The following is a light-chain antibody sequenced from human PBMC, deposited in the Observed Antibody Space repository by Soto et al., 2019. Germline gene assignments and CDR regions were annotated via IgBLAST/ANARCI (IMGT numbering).Light chain of an antibody. CDR2: DVN. Sequence: QSVLTQPASVSGSPGQSIAISCTGTSSDVGAFNHVSWYQQHPGEAPKLLIYDVNNRPSGVSDRFSGSKSGNTASLTISGLQADDEADYYCSSISTISTFAFGGGTKSPS. CDR1: SSDVGAFNH. CDR3: SSISTISTFA. J-gene: IGLJ2*01. V-gene: IGLV2-14*03.